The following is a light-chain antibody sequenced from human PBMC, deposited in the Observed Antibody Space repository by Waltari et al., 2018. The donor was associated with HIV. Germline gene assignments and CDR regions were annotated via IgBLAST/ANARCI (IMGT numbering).Light chain of an antibody. J-gene: IGKJ1*01. CDR3: QQSYSLPPT. CDR2: AAS. V-gene: IGKV1-39*01. Sequence: DIQMTQSPSSLSASVGDRVTITCRASQNISDYLNWYQQRPGKAPILLIYAASTLQSGVPSTCSGSGSGTHFTLSISSLQPGDFGTYYCQQSYSLPPTFGQGTKVEIK. CDR1: QNISDY.